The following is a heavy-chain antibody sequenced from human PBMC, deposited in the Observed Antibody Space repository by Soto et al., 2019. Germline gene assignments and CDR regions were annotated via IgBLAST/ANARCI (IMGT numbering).Heavy chain of an antibody. CDR3: ARDYRDYSDY. CDR2: IYYSGST. D-gene: IGHD2-15*01. Sequence: SETLSLTCTVSGGSISSYYWSWIRQPPGKGLEWIGYIYYSGSTNYNPSLKSRVTISVDTSKNQFSLKLSSVTAADTAVYYCARDYRDYSDYWGQGTLVTVSS. J-gene: IGHJ4*02. V-gene: IGHV4-59*01. CDR1: GGSISSYY.